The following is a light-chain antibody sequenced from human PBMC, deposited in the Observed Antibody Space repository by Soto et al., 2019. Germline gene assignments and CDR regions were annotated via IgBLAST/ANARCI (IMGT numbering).Light chain of an antibody. CDR1: QSVSSTY. Sequence: EIVLTQSPGTLSLSPGERATLSCRASQSVSSTYLASYQRKPGQAPRLLIYGASSRATGIPDRFSGSGSGTEFTLTISSLQSEDFAAYYCHQYNHWPFTFGQGTRLEIK. CDR3: HQYNHWPFT. V-gene: IGKV3D-15*01. CDR2: GAS. J-gene: IGKJ5*01.